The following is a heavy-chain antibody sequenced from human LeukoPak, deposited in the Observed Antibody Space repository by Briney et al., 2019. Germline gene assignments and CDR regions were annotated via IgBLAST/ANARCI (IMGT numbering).Heavy chain of an antibody. V-gene: IGHV4-39*07. CDR3: ARDWNRYAY. J-gene: IGHJ4*02. CDR1: GASISSTSYY. CDR2: TYYRGTT. Sequence: SETLSLTCTVSGASISSTSYYWGWIRQPPGKGLEWVGSTYYRGTTYYNPSLKSRVTISVDTSKNQFSLQLSSVTAADTAVYYCARDWNRYAYWGQGTLVTVSS. D-gene: IGHD1-1*01.